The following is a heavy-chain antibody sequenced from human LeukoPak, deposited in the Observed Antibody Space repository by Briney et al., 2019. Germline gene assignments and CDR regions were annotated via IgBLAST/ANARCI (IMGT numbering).Heavy chain of an antibody. J-gene: IGHJ3*02. D-gene: IGHD3-3*01. V-gene: IGHV3-15*01. CDR2: IKSKTDGGTT. Sequence: GGSLRLSCAASGFTFSNAWMSWVRQAPGKGLEWVGRIKSKTDGGTTDYAAPVKGRFTISRDDSKNTLYLQMNSLKTEDTAVYYCTTAHITIFGVVSNAFDIWGQGTMVTVSS. CDR3: TTAHITIFGVVSNAFDI. CDR1: GFTFSNAW.